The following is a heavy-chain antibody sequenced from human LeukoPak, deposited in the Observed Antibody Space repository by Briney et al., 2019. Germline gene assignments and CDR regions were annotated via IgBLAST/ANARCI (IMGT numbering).Heavy chain of an antibody. Sequence: SETLSLTCTVSGGSISSYYWNWIRQPPGKGLEWIGYIYYSGSTNYNPSLKSRVTISVDTSKNQFSLKLSSVTAADTAVYYCARAPRDSSGWYPFDYWGQGTLVTVSS. CDR3: ARAPRDSSGWYPFDY. CDR2: IYYSGST. CDR1: GGSISSYY. D-gene: IGHD6-19*01. V-gene: IGHV4-59*01. J-gene: IGHJ4*02.